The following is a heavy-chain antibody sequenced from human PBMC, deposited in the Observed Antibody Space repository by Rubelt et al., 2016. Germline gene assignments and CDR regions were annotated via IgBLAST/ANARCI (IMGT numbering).Heavy chain of an antibody. CDR2: IIPILGIA. V-gene: IGHV1-69*04. CDR1: GGTFSSYA. J-gene: IGHJ3*02. D-gene: IGHD3-16*02. Sequence: QVQLVQSGAEVKKPGSSVKVSCKASGGTFSSYAISWVRQAPGQGLEWMGRIIPILGIANYAQKFQGRVTITADKSTSTAYMELGSLRSEDTAVYYCARPLAAYVWGSYRPYGDAFDIWGQGTMVTVSS. CDR3: ARPLAAYVWGSYRPYGDAFDI.